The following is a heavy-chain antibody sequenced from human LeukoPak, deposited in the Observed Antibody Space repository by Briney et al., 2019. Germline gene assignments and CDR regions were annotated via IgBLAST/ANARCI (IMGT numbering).Heavy chain of an antibody. D-gene: IGHD6-13*01. CDR3: AKDRIAAVGTPYYYYGMDV. V-gene: IGHV3-53*01. CDR1: GFTVSSNY. CDR2: IYTGGTI. Sequence: GGSLRLSCAASGFTVSSNYMIWLRQAPGKGLEWVSVIYTGGTINYADSVRGRFTISRDNSKNTLYLQVNSLRAEDTAVYYCAKDRIAAVGTPYYYYGMDVWGQGTTVTVSS. J-gene: IGHJ6*02.